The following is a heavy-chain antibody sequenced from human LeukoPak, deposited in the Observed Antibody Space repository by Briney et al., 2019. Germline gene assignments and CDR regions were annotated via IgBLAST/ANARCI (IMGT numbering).Heavy chain of an antibody. CDR3: ERGVTVTTYYYYGMDV. Sequence: GGSLRLSCAASGFTFSNYWMHWVRQAPGKGLEWVSRINSEGSSTSYADSVKGRFTISRDNAKNTLYLQMNSLRAEDTAVYYCERGVTVTTYYYYGMDVWGQGTTVTVSS. J-gene: IGHJ6*02. D-gene: IGHD4-17*01. V-gene: IGHV3-74*01. CDR2: INSEGSST. CDR1: GFTFSNYW.